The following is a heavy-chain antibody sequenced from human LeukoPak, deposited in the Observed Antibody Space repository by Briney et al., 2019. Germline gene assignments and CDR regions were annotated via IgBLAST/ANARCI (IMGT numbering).Heavy chain of an antibody. Sequence: SQTLSLTCTVSGGSISSGGYYWSWIRQHPEKGLEWIGYIYYSGSTYYNPSLKSRVTISVDTSKNQFSLKVTSVTAADTAVYYCARGRYYYDSSGYSFDYWGQGTLVTVSS. CDR1: GGSISSGGYY. J-gene: IGHJ4*02. V-gene: IGHV4-31*03. D-gene: IGHD3-22*01. CDR3: ARGRYYYDSSGYSFDY. CDR2: IYYSGST.